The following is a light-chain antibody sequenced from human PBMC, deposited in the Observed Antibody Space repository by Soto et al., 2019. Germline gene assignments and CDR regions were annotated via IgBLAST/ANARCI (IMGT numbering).Light chain of an antibody. V-gene: IGKV3-20*01. CDR3: HQGGSSRT. CDR2: GAS. CDR1: QSVRNNY. Sequence: EIVLTQSPGTLSLSPGERATRSCRASQSVRNNYLAWYQHKPGQSPRLLIYGASSRATGIPDRFSGSGSGTDFTLTISRLEPEDFAVYYCHQGGSSRTFGQGTKVEIK. J-gene: IGKJ1*01.